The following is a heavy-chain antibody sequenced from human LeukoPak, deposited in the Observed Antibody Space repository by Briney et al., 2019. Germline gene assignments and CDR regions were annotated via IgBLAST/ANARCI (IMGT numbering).Heavy chain of an antibody. CDR3: ARMSNGCFDY. Sequence: GESLKISCKGSGYSFSTYRIGWVRQMPGKGLEWMGIIYPGDSDTRYSPSFQGQVTISANKSISTAYLQWSSLKASDTAMYYCARMSNGCFDYWGQRTLVTVSS. J-gene: IGHJ4*02. D-gene: IGHD2-8*01. CDR1: GYSFSTYR. V-gene: IGHV5-51*01. CDR2: IYPGDSDT.